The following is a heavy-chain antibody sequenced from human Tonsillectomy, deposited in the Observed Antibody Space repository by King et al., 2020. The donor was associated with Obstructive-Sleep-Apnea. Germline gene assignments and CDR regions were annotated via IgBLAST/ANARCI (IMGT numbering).Heavy chain of an antibody. CDR3: AKDITYYYGSGSYGYFDY. V-gene: IGHV3-9*01. J-gene: IGHJ4*02. CDR2: ISWNSGSI. D-gene: IGHD3-10*01. CDR1: VFTFDDYA. Sequence: VQLVESGGGLVQPGRSLRLSCAASVFTFDDYAMHWVRQAPGKGLEWVSGISWNSGSIGYADSVKGRFTISRDNAKNSLYLQMNSLRAEDTALYYCAKDITYYYGSGSYGYFDYWGQGTLVTVSS.